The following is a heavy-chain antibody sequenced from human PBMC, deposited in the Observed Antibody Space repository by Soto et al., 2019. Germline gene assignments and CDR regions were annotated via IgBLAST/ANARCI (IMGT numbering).Heavy chain of an antibody. CDR1: GGSISSGGYY. D-gene: IGHD3-10*01. Sequence: SETLSLTCTVSGGSISSGGYYWSWIRQHPGKGLEWIGYIYYSGSTYYNPSLKSRVTISVDTPKNQFSLKLSSVTAADTAVYYCARARYYYGSGSYYNPIVILDYWGQGTLVTVSS. CDR2: IYYSGST. CDR3: ARARYYYGSGSYYNPIVILDY. J-gene: IGHJ4*02. V-gene: IGHV4-31*03.